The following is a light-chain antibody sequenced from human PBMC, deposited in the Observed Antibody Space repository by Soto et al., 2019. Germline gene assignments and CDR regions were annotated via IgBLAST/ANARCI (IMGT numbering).Light chain of an antibody. Sequence: DIQVTQSPSTLSASVGDRVTITCRASQSISSWLAWYQQKPGKAPKLLIYKASSLQSGVPLKFSGSGSGTEFTLTINNLQPDDFATYYRQQYDSYPLTFGGGTKVEIK. CDR2: KAS. CDR1: QSISSW. CDR3: QQYDSYPLT. V-gene: IGKV1-5*03. J-gene: IGKJ4*01.